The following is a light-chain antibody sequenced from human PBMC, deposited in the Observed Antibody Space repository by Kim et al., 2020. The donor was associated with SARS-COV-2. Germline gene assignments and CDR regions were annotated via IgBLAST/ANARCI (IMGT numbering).Light chain of an antibody. CDR2: GAS. CDR1: VSNRY. CDR3: HQYAASFT. Sequence: VSNRYLAWYQQRPGQAPRLLIYGASTRATGISDRFIGSGSGTEFTLTISRLEPEDSAVYHCHQYAASFTFGGGTKVDIK. V-gene: IGKV3-20*01. J-gene: IGKJ4*01.